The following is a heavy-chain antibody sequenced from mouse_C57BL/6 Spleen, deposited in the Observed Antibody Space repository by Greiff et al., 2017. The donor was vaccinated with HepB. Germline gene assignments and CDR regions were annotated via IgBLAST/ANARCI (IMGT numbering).Heavy chain of an antibody. D-gene: IGHD2-1*01. CDR1: GYTFTDYD. Sequence: VQLQQSGAELVRPGASVTLSCKASGYTFTDYDMHWVKQTPVHGLEWIGAIDPETGGTAYNQKFKGKAILTADKSSSTAYMELRSLTSEDSAVYYCTRRGDGNSLFAYWGQGTLVTVSA. V-gene: IGHV1-15*01. J-gene: IGHJ3*01. CDR3: TRRGDGNSLFAY. CDR2: IDPETGGT.